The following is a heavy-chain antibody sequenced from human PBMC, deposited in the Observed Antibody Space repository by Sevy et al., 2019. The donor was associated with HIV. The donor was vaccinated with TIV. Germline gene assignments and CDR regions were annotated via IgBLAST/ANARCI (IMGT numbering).Heavy chain of an antibody. J-gene: IGHJ3*02. CDR3: TRASLLGYCSTTSCYYAFDI. CDR1: GITFCTSV. CDR2: ISGDTYYT. Sequence: GGSLRLSCNASGITFCTSVMNWVRQSPDRGLEWVSSISGDTYYTHYADSMRGRFIVSRDNAKNSLFLEMNSLTVEDTAVYYCTRASLLGYCSTTSCYYAFDIWGPGTVVTVSS. V-gene: IGHV3-21*01. D-gene: IGHD2-2*01.